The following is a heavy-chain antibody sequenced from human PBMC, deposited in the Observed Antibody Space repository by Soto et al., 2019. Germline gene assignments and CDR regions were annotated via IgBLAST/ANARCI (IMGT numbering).Heavy chain of an antibody. CDR2: ISPDSGGT. CDR3: AKNLIVNTPDGFDI. Sequence: AASVKVSCKASGYTFTGYYMHWVRQAPGQGLEWMGWISPDSGGTNYAQKFQGRVTITRDTSTSTAYMELSRLRSDDTDMYYCAKNLIVNTPDGFDIWGQGTMVTVSS. CDR1: GYTFTGYY. D-gene: IGHD2-15*01. J-gene: IGHJ3*02. V-gene: IGHV1-2*02.